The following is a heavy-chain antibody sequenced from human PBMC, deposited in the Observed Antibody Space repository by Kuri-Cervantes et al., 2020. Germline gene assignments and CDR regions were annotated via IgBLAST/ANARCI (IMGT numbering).Heavy chain of an antibody. Sequence: ESLKISCTVSGYSISSGYYWGWIRQPPGKGLEWIGNIYHSGSTYYNPSLKSRVTISVDTSKNQFSLKLSSVTAADTAVYYCARVPGLYCGGDCYDDYWGQGTLVTVSS. J-gene: IGHJ4*02. CDR3: ARVPGLYCGGDCYDDY. V-gene: IGHV4-38-2*02. D-gene: IGHD2-21*02. CDR2: IYHSGST. CDR1: GYSISSGYY.